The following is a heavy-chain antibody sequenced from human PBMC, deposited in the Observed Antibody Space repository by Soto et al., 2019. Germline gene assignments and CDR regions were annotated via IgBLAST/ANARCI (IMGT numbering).Heavy chain of an antibody. D-gene: IGHD3-9*01. J-gene: IGHJ3*01. CDR1: GGSISSGDYY. Sequence: QVQLQESGPGLVKPSQTLSLTCTVSGGSISSGDYYWSWIRQPPGKGLEWIGYIYYSGSTYYNPSLISRVTIPVDTVYNQFSRYMTSMTAADTAVEFWAGVAPDYSCDFCGQGRMVTFSS. CDR3: AGVAPDYSCDF. CDR2: IYYSGST. V-gene: IGHV4-30-4*01.